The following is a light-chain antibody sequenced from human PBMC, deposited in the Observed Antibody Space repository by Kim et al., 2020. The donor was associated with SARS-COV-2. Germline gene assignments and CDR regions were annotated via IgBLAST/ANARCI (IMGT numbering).Light chain of an antibody. Sequence: LGQTVRITCQGDSLRSYYASWYQQRPEQAPVLVIYGKNNRPSGIPDRFSGSSSGNTASLTITGAQAEDEADYSCNSRDSSGNHVVFGGGTKLTVL. CDR3: NSRDSSGNHVV. CDR1: SLRSYY. J-gene: IGLJ2*01. V-gene: IGLV3-19*01. CDR2: GKN.